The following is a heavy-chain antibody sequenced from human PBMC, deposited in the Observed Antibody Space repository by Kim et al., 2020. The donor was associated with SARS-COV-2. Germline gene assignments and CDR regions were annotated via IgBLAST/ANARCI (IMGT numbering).Heavy chain of an antibody. J-gene: IGHJ3*02. Sequence: GGSLRLSCAASGFTFGDYAMHWVRQAPGKGLEWVSGISWNSGSIGYADSVKGRFTISRDNAKNSLYLQMNSLRAEDTALYYCAKVRGWNYADDAFDIWGQGTIVTVPS. D-gene: IGHD1-7*01. CDR3: AKVRGWNYADDAFDI. CDR1: GFTFGDYA. V-gene: IGHV3-9*01. CDR2: ISWNSGSI.